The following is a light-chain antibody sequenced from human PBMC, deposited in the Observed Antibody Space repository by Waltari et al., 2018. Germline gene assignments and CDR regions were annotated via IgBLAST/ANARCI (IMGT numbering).Light chain of an antibody. CDR3: QQSSSTPPWT. CDR2: GAS. Sequence: DIQMTQSPSSLSASVGDRVTITCRASQSISSYFNWYQQKPGKAPKLLIYGASSLQSGVPSRFSCSGSGTDFTLTISSLQPEDFATYYCQQSSSTPPWTFGQGTKVEI. V-gene: IGKV1-39*01. J-gene: IGKJ1*01. CDR1: QSISSY.